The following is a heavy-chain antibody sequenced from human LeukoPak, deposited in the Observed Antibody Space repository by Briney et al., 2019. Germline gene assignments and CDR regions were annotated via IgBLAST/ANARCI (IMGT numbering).Heavy chain of an antibody. CDR1: GGSISSYY. Sequence: PSETLSLTCTVSGGSISSYYWSWIRQPPGKGLEWIGYIYTSGSTNYNPSLKSRVTISVDTSKNQFSLKLSSVTAADTAVYYRASSSSKTWIWFDPWGQGTLVTVSS. J-gene: IGHJ5*02. CDR2: IYTSGST. D-gene: IGHD2-2*03. CDR3: ASSSSKTWIWFDP. V-gene: IGHV4-4*09.